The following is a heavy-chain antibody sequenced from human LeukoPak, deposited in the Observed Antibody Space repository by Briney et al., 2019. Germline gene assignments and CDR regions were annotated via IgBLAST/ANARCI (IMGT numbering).Heavy chain of an antibody. J-gene: IGHJ4*02. Sequence: PSETLSLTCTVSGGSISSYYWSWIRQPPGEGLEWIGYIYYSGSTNYNPSLKSRVTISVDTSKNQFSLKLSSVTAADTAVYYCARHLVGATHFDYWGQGTLVTVSS. V-gene: IGHV4-59*08. CDR1: GGSISSYY. CDR2: IYYSGST. CDR3: ARHLVGATHFDY. D-gene: IGHD1-26*01.